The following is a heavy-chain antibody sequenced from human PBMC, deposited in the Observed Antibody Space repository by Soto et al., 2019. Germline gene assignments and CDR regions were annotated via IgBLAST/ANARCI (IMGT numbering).Heavy chain of an antibody. Sequence: QLQLQESGPGLVKPSETLSLTCTVSGASISSSTYYWAWIRQPPGKGLEWSGSIYYSGSTYYNPSLKGRLTISVDTSRNQFSLKLTSVTAADTAVYYCARVLCGSFVDYWGQGTLVTVSS. J-gene: IGHJ4*02. CDR1: GASISSSTYY. V-gene: IGHV4-39*01. CDR2: IYYSGST. D-gene: IGHD1-26*01. CDR3: ARVLCGSFVDY.